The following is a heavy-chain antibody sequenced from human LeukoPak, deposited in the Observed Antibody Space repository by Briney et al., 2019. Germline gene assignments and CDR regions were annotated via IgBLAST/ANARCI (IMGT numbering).Heavy chain of an antibody. CDR1: DGFISGYY. CDR2: INHSGST. J-gene: IGHJ3*02. D-gene: IGHD3-10*01. Sequence: PAEMLSFTCAAYDGFISGYYWCLSRKPPRNGLWWVGEINHSGSTNYNPSLKGRVTISVDTSKNQFSLKLSSVTAADTAVYYCARAHREVLRAFDIWGQGTMVTVSS. V-gene: IGHV4-34*01. CDR3: ARAHREVLRAFDI.